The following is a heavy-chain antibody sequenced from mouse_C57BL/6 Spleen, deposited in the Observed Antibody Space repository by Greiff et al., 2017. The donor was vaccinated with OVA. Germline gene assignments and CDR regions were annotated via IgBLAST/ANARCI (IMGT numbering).Heavy chain of an antibody. CDR1: GYTFTSYW. Sequence: QVQLQQPGAELVRPGSSVKLSCKASGYTFTSYWMHWVKQRPIQGLEWIGNIDPSDSETHYNQKFKDKATLTVDKSSSTAYMQLSSLTSEDSAVYYCARSGYSNYFDYWGQGTTLTVSS. D-gene: IGHD2-5*01. CDR3: ARSGYSNYFDY. J-gene: IGHJ2*01. V-gene: IGHV1-52*01. CDR2: IDPSDSET.